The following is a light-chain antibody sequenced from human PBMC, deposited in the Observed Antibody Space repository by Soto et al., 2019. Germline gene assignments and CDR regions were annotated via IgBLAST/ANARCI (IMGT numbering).Light chain of an antibody. CDR2: NAS. Sequence: EIVLTQSPGTLSLSPGERATLFCRASQSVSSNFLAWYQQKPGEAPRLLIYNASRRAAGIPDRFSGSGSGTDFTLNISRLEPEDFAVYYCQQYSTSSPRYTFGQGTKLEIK. CDR3: QQYSTSSPRYT. CDR1: QSVSSNF. J-gene: IGKJ2*01. V-gene: IGKV3-20*01.